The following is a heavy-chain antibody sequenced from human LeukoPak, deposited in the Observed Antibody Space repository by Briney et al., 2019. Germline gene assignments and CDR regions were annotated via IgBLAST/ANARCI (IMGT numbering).Heavy chain of an antibody. CDR2: ISSSGSTI. CDR3: ARQLRGYSGYDPERYNWFDP. D-gene: IGHD5-12*01. CDR1: GFTFSIYG. Sequence: PGGSLRLSCAASGFTFSIYGMGWVRQAPGKGLEWVSYISSSGSTIYYADSVKGRFTISRDNAKNSLYLQMNSLRAEDTAVYYCARQLRGYSGYDPERYNWFDPWGRGTLVTVSS. J-gene: IGHJ5*02. V-gene: IGHV3-48*03.